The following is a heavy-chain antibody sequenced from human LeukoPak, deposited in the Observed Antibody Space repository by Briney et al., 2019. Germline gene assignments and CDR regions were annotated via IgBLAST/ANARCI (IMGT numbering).Heavy chain of an antibody. Sequence: KSSETLSLTCTVSGDSVSGVYWSWIRQPPGKGLEWIGYVYYSGDTNYNPSLKSRVTMSLDTSKNQFSLRLSSVTAADTAVYYCARHPFATPFDYWGRGTLLTVSS. J-gene: IGHJ4*02. D-gene: IGHD2-15*01. CDR3: ARHPFATPFDY. CDR1: GDSVSGVY. CDR2: VYYSGDT. V-gene: IGHV4-59*08.